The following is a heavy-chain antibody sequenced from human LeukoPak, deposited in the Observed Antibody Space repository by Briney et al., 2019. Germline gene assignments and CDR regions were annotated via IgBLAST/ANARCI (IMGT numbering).Heavy chain of an antibody. J-gene: IGHJ4*02. Sequence: QPSETLSLTCTVSGGSISSYYWSWIRQPPGKGLEWIGYIYHSGSTNHNPSLKSRVTISVDTSKNQFSLKLSSVTAADTAVYYCARDGYSGNDGIWGQGTLVTVSS. D-gene: IGHD5-12*01. CDR1: GGSISSYY. CDR3: ARDGYSGNDGI. CDR2: IYHSGST. V-gene: IGHV4-59*01.